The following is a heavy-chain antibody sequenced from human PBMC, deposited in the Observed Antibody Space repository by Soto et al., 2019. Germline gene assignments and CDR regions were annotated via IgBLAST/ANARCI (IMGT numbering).Heavy chain of an antibody. V-gene: IGHV5-10-1*01. CDR1: GYSFTSSW. Sequence: GESRKISCKGSGYSFTSSWISWVRQLPGKGLEWMGRIDPSDSYTNYSPSFQGHVTISADKSVSTAYLQWSSLKASDTAMYYCARQNWNSPTYYYGMDVWGQGTTVTVSS. J-gene: IGHJ6*02. CDR2: IDPSDSYT. CDR3: ARQNWNSPTYYYGMDV. D-gene: IGHD1-7*01.